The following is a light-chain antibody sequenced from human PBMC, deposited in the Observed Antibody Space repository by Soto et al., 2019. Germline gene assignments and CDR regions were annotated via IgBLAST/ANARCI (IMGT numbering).Light chain of an antibody. V-gene: IGKV3-20*01. J-gene: IGKJ3*01. CDR1: QSANSNY. Sequence: EIVLTQSPGTLSLSPGERATLSCRASQSANSNYLAWYQQKPGQAPRLLIYGASTRATGIPDRFSASGSGTDFTLTISRLEPEDFAVYYCQQYGSSPFTFGHGNKVDI. CDR2: GAS. CDR3: QQYGSSPFT.